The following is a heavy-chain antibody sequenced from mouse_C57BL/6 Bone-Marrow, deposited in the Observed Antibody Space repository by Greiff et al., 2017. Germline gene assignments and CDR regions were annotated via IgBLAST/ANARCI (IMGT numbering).Heavy chain of an antibody. Sequence: VQLKESGPGLVQPSQSLSITCTVSGFSLTSYGVHWVRQSPGKGLEWLGVIWSGGSTDYNAAFISRLSISKDNSKSQVFFKMNSLQADDTAIYYCATRRAYWGQGTLVTVSA. V-gene: IGHV2-2*01. CDR3: ATRRAY. J-gene: IGHJ3*01. CDR1: GFSLTSYG. CDR2: IWSGGST. D-gene: IGHD1-2*01.